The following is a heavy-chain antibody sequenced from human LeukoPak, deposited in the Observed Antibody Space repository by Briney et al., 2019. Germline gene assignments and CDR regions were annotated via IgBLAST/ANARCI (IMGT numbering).Heavy chain of an antibody. CDR2: IYYSGST. J-gene: IGHJ4*02. Sequence: PSETLSLTCTVSGGSISSYYWSWIRQPPGKGLEWIGYIYYSGSTNYNPSLKSRVTISVDTSKNQFSLKLSSVTAADTAVYYCARIYSSGWHFEYWGQGTLVTVSS. CDR1: GGSISSYY. D-gene: IGHD6-19*01. CDR3: ARIYSSGWHFEY. V-gene: IGHV4-59*01.